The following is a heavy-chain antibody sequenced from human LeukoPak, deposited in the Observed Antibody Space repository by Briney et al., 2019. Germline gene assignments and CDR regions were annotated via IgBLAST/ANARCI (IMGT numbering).Heavy chain of an antibody. CDR2: IKQYGSEK. CDR1: GFTFSSYW. V-gene: IGHV3-7*01. CDR3: ARDTGYCSGGSCYEGAFDI. D-gene: IGHD2-15*01. Sequence: GGSLRLSCAASGFTFSSYWMSWVRQAPGKGLEWVANIKQYGSEKYYVDSVKGRFTISRDNAKNSLYLQMNSLRAEDTAVYYCARDTGYCSGGSCYEGAFDIWGQGTMVTVSS. J-gene: IGHJ3*02.